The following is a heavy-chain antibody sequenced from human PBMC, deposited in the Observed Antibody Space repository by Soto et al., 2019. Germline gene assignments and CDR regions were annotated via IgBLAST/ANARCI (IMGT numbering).Heavy chain of an antibody. CDR3: ATGYCSSTSCYYFDY. V-gene: IGHV3-15*01. J-gene: IGHJ4*02. D-gene: IGHD2-2*01. CDR1: GFIFSNAW. CDR2: IKQKADGGTT. Sequence: EVQLVESGGGLVKPGGSLRLSCETSGFIFSNAWMSWVRQAPGKGLEWVGRIKQKADGGTTDYAAPVKGRFTVSRDDSKNTLYLQLNSLKAKDTAVYYCATGYCSSTSCYYFDYWGLGTLVTVSS.